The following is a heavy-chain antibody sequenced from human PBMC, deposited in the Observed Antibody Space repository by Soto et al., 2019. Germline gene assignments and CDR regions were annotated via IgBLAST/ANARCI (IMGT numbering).Heavy chain of an antibody. J-gene: IGHJ4*02. Sequence: QVQLVESGGGVVQPGRSLRLSCAASGFTFSSYGMHWVRQAPGKGLEWVAVISYDGSNKYYADSVKGRFTISRDNSKNPQALQMNILSPEDTDVYYCSEDSEIAVADPYYFDYWGQGILVTVSS. V-gene: IGHV3-30*18. CDR3: SEDSEIAVADPYYFDY. CDR1: GFTFSSYG. D-gene: IGHD6-19*01. CDR2: ISYDGSNK.